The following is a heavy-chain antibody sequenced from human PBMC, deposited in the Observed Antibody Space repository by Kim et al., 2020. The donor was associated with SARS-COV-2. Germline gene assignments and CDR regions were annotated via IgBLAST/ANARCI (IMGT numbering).Heavy chain of an antibody. Sequence: GGSLRLSCAASGFSFSSFWMSWVRQAPGKGLEWVAIIKYDGSDKNYVDSVRGRFTISRDNAKNSLYLQMNSLRAEDTAVYYCARTQRSVQSSTRDSGQGT. J-gene: IGHJ4*02. CDR3: ARTQRSVQSSTRD. CDR2: IKYDGSDK. CDR1: GFSFSSFW. V-gene: IGHV3-7*01. D-gene: IGHD2-2*01.